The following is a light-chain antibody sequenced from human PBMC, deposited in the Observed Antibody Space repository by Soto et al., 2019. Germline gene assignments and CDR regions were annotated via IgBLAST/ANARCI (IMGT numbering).Light chain of an antibody. Sequence: QSVLTQSSSASASLGSWVKLTCTLSSGHSSYIIAWHQQQPGKAPRYLMKLEGSGSYNKGSGVPDRFSGSSSGADRYLTISNLQSEDEADYYCETWDSNSWVFGGGTKLTVL. CDR3: ETWDSNSWV. J-gene: IGLJ3*02. CDR2: LEGSGSY. CDR1: SGHSSYI. V-gene: IGLV4-60*03.